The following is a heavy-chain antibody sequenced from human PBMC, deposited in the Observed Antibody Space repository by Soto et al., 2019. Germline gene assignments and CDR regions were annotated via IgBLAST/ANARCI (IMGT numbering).Heavy chain of an antibody. CDR2: AIPVYGST. CDR3: ARRGVANSRDAFDI. CDR1: GGTFSNYA. Sequence: QVQLVQSGAEVKKPGTSVKVSCEVSGGTFSNYAITWVRQAPGQGLGWLGGAIPVYGSTNSAQKFQGRVTITAGESATTTFMELSSLRSDDTAVYYCARRGVANSRDAFDIWGQGTLVTVS. D-gene: IGHD1-26*01. V-gene: IGHV1-69*01. J-gene: IGHJ3*02.